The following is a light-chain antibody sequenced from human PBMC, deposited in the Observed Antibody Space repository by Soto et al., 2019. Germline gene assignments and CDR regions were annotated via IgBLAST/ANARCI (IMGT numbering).Light chain of an antibody. V-gene: IGKV3-20*01. CDR2: GAS. J-gene: IGKJ1*01. Sequence: EIVLTQSPGTLPLSPGERATLSCRASQSVSSSLAWYQQKPGQAPRLLIYGASSRGTGIPDRFSGSGSGPDFTLTISRLEPEDFAVYFCQHYGSSRTFGQGNKVEIK. CDR3: QHYGSSRT. CDR1: QSVSSS.